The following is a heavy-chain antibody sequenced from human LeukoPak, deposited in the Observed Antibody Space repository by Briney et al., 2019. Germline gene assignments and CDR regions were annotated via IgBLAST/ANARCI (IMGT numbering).Heavy chain of an antibody. J-gene: IGHJ4*02. CDR2: ISSSSSTI. D-gene: IGHD3-22*01. V-gene: IGHV3-48*01. Sequence: GSLRLSCAASGFTFSSYSMNWVRQAPGKGLEWVSYISSSSSTIYYADSVKGRFTISRDNAKNSLYLQMNSLRAEDTAVYYCARESPYYYDSSGYSDYWGQGTLVTVSS. CDR3: ARESPYYYDSSGYSDY. CDR1: GFTFSSYS.